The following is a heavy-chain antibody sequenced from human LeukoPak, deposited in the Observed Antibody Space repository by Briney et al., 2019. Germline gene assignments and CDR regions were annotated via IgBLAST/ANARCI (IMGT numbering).Heavy chain of an antibody. CDR3: ARGHDSSGYYYYFDY. CDR2: INHSGST. Sequence: SETLSLTCAVYGGSFSGYYWSWIRQPPGKGLEWIGEINHSGSTNYNPSLKSRVTISVDTSKNQFSLKLSSVTAADTAVYYCARGHDSSGYYYYFDYWGQGTLVTVSS. CDR1: GGSFSGYY. J-gene: IGHJ4*02. V-gene: IGHV4-34*01. D-gene: IGHD3-22*01.